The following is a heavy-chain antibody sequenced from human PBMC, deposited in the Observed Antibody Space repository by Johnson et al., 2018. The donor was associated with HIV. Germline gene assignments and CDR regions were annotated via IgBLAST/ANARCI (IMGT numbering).Heavy chain of an antibody. CDR1: GFTVSSNY. J-gene: IGHJ3*01. Sequence: QVQLVESGGGLVKPGGSLRLSCVASGFTVSSNYMSWVRQAPGKGLESVSYISSSGSIISYADSVKGRFTISRDNSKNTLYLQMNSLRAEDTAVYYCTRAGQGAYSSSWYGTLGAFDVWGQGTLVTVSS. CDR3: TRAGQGAYSSSWYGTLGAFDV. V-gene: IGHV3-11*04. CDR2: ISSSGSII. D-gene: IGHD6-13*01.